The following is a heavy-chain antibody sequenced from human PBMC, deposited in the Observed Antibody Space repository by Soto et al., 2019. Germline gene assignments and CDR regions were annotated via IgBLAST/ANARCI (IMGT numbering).Heavy chain of an antibody. J-gene: IGHJ5*01. D-gene: IGHD2-21*01. V-gene: IGHV3-48*02. CDR2: ISSSSTTI. Sequence: PGGSLRLSCAASGFTFSAFGMNWVRQAPGKGLEWISYISSSSTTIFYGGSVEGRFTVSRDNAENSLYLQMNSLRDEDTAVYYCARYKGGAVIGLNWFDSWGQGTLVTVSS. CDR3: ARYKGGAVIGLNWFDS. CDR1: GFTFSAFG.